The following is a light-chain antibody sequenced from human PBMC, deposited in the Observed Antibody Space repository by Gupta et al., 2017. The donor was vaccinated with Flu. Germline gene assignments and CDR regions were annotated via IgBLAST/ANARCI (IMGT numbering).Light chain of an antibody. CDR2: AAS. Sequence: PSVLSASVGDRVSIACRASQGISSYLAWYQQKPGKAPKLLIYAASTLQSGVPSRFSGSGSGTEFTLTISSLQPEDFATYYCQQLSASTRNFGQGTTLEIK. V-gene: IGKV1-9*01. CDR3: QQLSASTRN. J-gene: IGKJ2*01. CDR1: QGISSY.